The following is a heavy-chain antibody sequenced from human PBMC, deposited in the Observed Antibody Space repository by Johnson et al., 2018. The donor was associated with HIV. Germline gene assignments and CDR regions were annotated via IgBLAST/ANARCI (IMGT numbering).Heavy chain of an antibody. CDR1: GFTVSSNY. D-gene: IGHD3-22*01. V-gene: IGHV3-53*01. J-gene: IGHJ3*02. CDR3: ARSEYDYYDSSGYDAFDI. CDR2: IYSGGRT. Sequence: EKLVESGGGLIQPGGSLRLSCAASGFTVSSNYMSWVRQAPGKGLEWVSVIYSGGRTYYADSVKGRFTISRDNSKNTLYLQMNNLRAGDTAVYYCARSEYDYYDSSGYDAFDIWGQGTMVTVSS.